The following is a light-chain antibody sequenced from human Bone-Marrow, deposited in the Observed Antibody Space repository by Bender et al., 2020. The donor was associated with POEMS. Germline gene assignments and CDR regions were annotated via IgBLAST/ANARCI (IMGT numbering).Light chain of an antibody. CDR1: SSNIGAHA. CDR3: AVWDDSLNGWV. CDR2: SSH. V-gene: IGLV1-36*01. J-gene: IGLJ3*02. Sequence: QSMLTQPPSVSEAPRQGVTISCSGGSSNIGAHAVNWYQHLPGTAPKLLIYSSHRRPSEVPDRFSGSRSGTSASLAISGLQSEDEADYYCAVWDDSLNGWVFGGGTKLTVL.